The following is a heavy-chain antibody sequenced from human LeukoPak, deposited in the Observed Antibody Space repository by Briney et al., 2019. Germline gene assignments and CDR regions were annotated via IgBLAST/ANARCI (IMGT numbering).Heavy chain of an antibody. CDR3: AELGITMIGGV. Sequence: GGSLRLSCAASGFTFSTYSMNWVRQAPGKGLEWVSSISSSSSYRYYADSVKGRFTISRDNAKNSLYQQMNSLRAEDTAVYYCAELGITMIGGVWGKGTTVTISS. D-gene: IGHD3-10*02. CDR2: ISSSSSYR. V-gene: IGHV3-21*01. J-gene: IGHJ6*04. CDR1: GFTFSTYS.